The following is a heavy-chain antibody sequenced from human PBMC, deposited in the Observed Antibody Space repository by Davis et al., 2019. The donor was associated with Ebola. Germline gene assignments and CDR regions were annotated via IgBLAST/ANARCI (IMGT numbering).Heavy chain of an antibody. J-gene: IGHJ6*02. D-gene: IGHD6-6*01. CDR1: GGSFSGYY. V-gene: IGHV4-34*01. Sequence: MPSETLSLTCAVYGGSFSGYYWSWIRQPPGKGLEWIGEINHSGSTNYNPSLKSRVTISVDTSKNQFSLKLSSVTAADTAVYYCARGKIRMAARLVGYYYYYGMDVWGQGTTVTVSS. CDR3: ARGKIRMAARLVGYYYYYGMDV. CDR2: INHSGST.